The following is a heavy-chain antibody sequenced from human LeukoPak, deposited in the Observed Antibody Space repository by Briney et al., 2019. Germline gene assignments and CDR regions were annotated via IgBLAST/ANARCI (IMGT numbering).Heavy chain of an antibody. D-gene: IGHD6-19*01. CDR3: ARPYDSGWTGFEY. CDR1: GYSFPSYW. V-gene: IGHV5-51*01. Sequence: PGESLKISCKGSGYSFPSYWTAWVRQMPGKGLEWMGIIYPGDSDTRYSPSFQGQVTISADKSISTAYLQWSSLKASDTAMYYCARPYDSGWTGFEYWGQGTLVTVS. CDR2: IYPGDSDT. J-gene: IGHJ4*02.